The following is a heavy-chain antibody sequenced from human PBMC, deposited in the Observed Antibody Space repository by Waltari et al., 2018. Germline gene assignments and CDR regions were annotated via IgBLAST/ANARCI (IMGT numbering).Heavy chain of an antibody. D-gene: IGHD6-6*01. J-gene: IGHJ3*02. CDR1: GYSLSSGYY. V-gene: IGHV4-38-2*01. CDR3: ARSHSSSTPWAAFDI. Sequence: QVQLQESGPGLVKPSETLSLTCAVSGYSLSSGYYWGWIRQPPGKGLEWIGSIYHSGSTTYNPYLKSRVTISVDTSKNHFSLRLSSVTTADTAVYYCARSHSSSTPWAAFDIWGQGTMVTVSS. CDR2: IYHSGST.